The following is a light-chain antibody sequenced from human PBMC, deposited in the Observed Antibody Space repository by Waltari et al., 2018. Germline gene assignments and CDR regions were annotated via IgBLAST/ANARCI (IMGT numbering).Light chain of an antibody. CDR1: NSNIGAGYD. J-gene: IGLJ2*01. CDR2: DNT. Sequence: QSVLTQPPSVSGAPGQRVTISCTGSNSNIGAGYDVHWYQQLPGTAPKLLIYDNTNRPSVGPDRFSVSKSGTSASLAITGLQAEDEADYYCQSYDNSLGGSVFGGGTKLTVL. V-gene: IGLV1-40*01. CDR3: QSYDNSLGGSV.